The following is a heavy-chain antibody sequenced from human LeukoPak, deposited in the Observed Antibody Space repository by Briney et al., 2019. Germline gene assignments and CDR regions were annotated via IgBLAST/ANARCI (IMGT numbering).Heavy chain of an antibody. CDR2: INSDGSST. D-gene: IGHD2-15*01. CDR1: GFTFSSYW. CDR3: ARGRYCSGGSCYDDY. Sequence: GGSLRLSCAASGFTFSSYWMHWVRQAPGKGLVWVSLINSDGSSTIYADSVKGRFTISRDNAKNTLYLQMNSLRAEDTAVYYCARGRYCSGGSCYDDYWGQGTLVTVSS. V-gene: IGHV3-74*01. J-gene: IGHJ4*02.